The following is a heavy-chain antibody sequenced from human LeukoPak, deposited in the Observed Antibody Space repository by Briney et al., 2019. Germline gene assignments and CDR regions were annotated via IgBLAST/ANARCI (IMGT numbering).Heavy chain of an antibody. CDR3: ARDHQAYCSGGSCTSFDY. J-gene: IGHJ4*02. CDR2: IRSDESNR. V-gene: IGHV3-30*02. Sequence: GGSLRLSCGVSGFRFSNYGMHWVRQAPGKGLEWVAFIRSDESNRYYADSVKGRFTISRDKSRNTLYLQMNSLRAEDTAVYYCARDHQAYCSGGSCTSFDYWGQGTLVTVFS. CDR1: GFRFSNYG. D-gene: IGHD2-15*01.